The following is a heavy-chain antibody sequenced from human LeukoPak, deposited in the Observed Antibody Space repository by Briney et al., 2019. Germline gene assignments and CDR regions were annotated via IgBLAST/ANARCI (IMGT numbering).Heavy chain of an antibody. CDR1: GGSITSSTYY. D-gene: IGHD1-26*01. CDR2: IYSSERT. J-gene: IGHJ3*02. Sequence: SETLSLTCAVSGGSITSSTYYWGWIRQPPGKGLEWVGSIYSSERTSYNPSLKSRVTISIDTSKNQFSLKLSSVTAADTAVYYCARPYRSGSYVALDIWGQGTMVTVSS. V-gene: IGHV4-39*01. CDR3: ARPYRSGSYVALDI.